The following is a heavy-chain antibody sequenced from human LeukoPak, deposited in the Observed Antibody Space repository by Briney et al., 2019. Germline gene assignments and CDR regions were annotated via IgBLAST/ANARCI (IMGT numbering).Heavy chain of an antibody. CDR3: ARRLNSGSGFAFDP. V-gene: IGHV4-39*01. J-gene: IGHJ5*02. Sequence: SETLSLTCSVSSGSISDSRYYWGWIRQPPGKGLEWIGSIYYSGSTYYNPSLKSRVTMSVDTSKNQFSLRLSSVTAADTALYYCARRLNSGSGFAFDPWGQGTLVTVSS. CDR2: IYYSGST. CDR1: SGSISDSRYY. D-gene: IGHD1-26*01.